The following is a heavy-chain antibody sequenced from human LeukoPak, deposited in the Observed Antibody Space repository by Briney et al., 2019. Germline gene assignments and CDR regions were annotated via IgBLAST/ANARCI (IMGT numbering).Heavy chain of an antibody. CDR3: ARDRRVGATWSVGAFDI. J-gene: IGHJ3*02. CDR2: ISSSGDSI. V-gene: IGHV3-48*03. Sequence: GGSLRLSCAASGXSLTTYEMNWVRQAPGKGLEWVSYISSSGDSIYYADSVKGRFTISRDNAKNSLSLQMNSLRAEDTAIYYCARDRRVGATWSVGAFDIWGQGTTVTVSS. CDR1: GXSLTTYE. D-gene: IGHD1-26*01.